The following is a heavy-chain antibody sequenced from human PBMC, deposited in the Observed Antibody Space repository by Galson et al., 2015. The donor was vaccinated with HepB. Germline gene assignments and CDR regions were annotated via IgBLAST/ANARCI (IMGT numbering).Heavy chain of an antibody. CDR1: GFSISSYW. CDR3: QVVTLS. Sequence: SLRLSCAASGFSISSYWMHWVRHAPGKGLVWVSRINSDGSITNYADSVKGRFTISRDNAKNTLFLQVNSLRAEDTAVYYCQVVTLSWGQGTLVTVSS. D-gene: IGHD3-22*01. V-gene: IGHV3-74*01. CDR2: INSDGSIT. J-gene: IGHJ5*02.